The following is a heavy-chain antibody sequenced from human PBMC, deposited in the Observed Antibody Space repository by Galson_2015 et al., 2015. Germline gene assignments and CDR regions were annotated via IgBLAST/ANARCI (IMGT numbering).Heavy chain of an antibody. J-gene: IGHJ5*02. Sequence: SETLSLTCTVSGDSISSYYWSWIRQPPGKGLEWIGYSYYSGSTNYSPSLKSRVTISVDTSKNQFSLKLSSVTAADTAVYYCARRGGGYYSDNWFDPWCQGTLVPVSS. CDR1: GDSISSYY. CDR3: ARRGGGYYSDNWFDP. CDR2: SYYSGST. V-gene: IGHV4-59*01. D-gene: IGHD3-3*01.